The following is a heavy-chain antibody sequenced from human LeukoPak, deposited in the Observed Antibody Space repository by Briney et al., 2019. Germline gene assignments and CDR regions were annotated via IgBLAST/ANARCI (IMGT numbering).Heavy chain of an antibody. Sequence: SETLSLTCSVSGGSLGPYYWSWIRQPPGGGLEWLGEINQSGSTNYNPSLKSRVTISVEKFKNQFSLEVTSVTAADTAIYYCATLGGLYYESHGYPDFDHWGQGTLVTVSS. J-gene: IGHJ4*02. CDR1: GGSLGPYY. V-gene: IGHV4-34*01. D-gene: IGHD3-22*01. CDR2: INQSGST. CDR3: ATLGGLYYESHGYPDFDH.